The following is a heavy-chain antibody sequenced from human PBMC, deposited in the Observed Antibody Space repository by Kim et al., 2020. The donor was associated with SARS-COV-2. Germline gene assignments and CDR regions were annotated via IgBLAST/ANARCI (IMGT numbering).Heavy chain of an antibody. J-gene: IGHJ4*02. V-gene: IGHV3-23*01. D-gene: IGHD6-13*01. CDR3: AKRLAAAGPFDY. Sequence: YYADSVKGRFTISRDKSKNTLYLQMNSLRAEDTAVYYCAKRLAAAGPFDYWGQGTLVTVSS.